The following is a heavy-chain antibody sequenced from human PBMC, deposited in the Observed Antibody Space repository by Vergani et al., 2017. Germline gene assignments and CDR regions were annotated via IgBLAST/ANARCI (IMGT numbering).Heavy chain of an antibody. V-gene: IGHV3-23*01. J-gene: IGHJ4*02. CDR3: AKSPQEGSSSWDGWAFDY. Sequence: EVQLLESGGGLVQPGGSLRLSCAASGFTFSSYAMSWVRQAPGKGLEWVSAISGSGGSTYYADSVKGRFTISRDKSKNTLYRQMNSLRAEDTAVYYCAKSPQEGSSSWDGWAFDYWGQGTLVTVSS. CDR1: GFTFSSYA. CDR2: ISGSGGST. D-gene: IGHD6-13*01.